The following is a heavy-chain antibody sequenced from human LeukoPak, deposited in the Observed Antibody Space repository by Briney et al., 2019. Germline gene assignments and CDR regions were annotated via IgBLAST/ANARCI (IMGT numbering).Heavy chain of an antibody. CDR2: INPNSGGT. CDR3: AREYCSSTSCYAANWFDL. CDR1: GYTFTGYY. D-gene: IGHD2-2*01. J-gene: IGHJ5*02. Sequence: GASVRVSCKASGYTFTGYYMHWVRQAPGQGLEWMGWINPNSGGTNYAQKFQGRVTMTRDTSISTAYMELSRLRSDDTAVYYCAREYCSSTSCYAANWFDLWGQGTLVTVSS. V-gene: IGHV1-2*02.